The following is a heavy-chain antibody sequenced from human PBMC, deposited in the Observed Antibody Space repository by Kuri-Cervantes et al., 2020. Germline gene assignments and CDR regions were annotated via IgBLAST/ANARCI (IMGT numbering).Heavy chain of an antibody. CDR2: ISYDGSNK. CDR1: GFTFSSYA. V-gene: IGHV3-30-3*01. CDR3: TTELWFGELMFGDY. Sequence: GESLKISCAASGFTFSSYAMHWVRQAPGKGLEWVAVISYDGSNKYYADSVKGRFTISRDNSKNTLYLQMNSLKTEDTAVYYCTTELWFGELMFGDYWGQETLVTDSS. J-gene: IGHJ4*02. D-gene: IGHD3-10*01.